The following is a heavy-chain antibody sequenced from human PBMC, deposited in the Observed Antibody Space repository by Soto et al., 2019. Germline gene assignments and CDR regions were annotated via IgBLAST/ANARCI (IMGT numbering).Heavy chain of an antibody. V-gene: IGHV3-21*01. J-gene: IGHJ6*02. D-gene: IGHD2-8*01. Sequence: GGSLRLSCAASGFTFSSYGMNWVRQAPGKGLEWVSSISSSSSYIYYADSVKGRFTISRDNAKNSLYLQMNSLRAEDTAVYYCATSYGDIVLMVYPYYYYGMDVWGQGTTVTVSS. CDR1: GFTFSSYG. CDR2: ISSSSSYI. CDR3: ATSYGDIVLMVYPYYYYGMDV.